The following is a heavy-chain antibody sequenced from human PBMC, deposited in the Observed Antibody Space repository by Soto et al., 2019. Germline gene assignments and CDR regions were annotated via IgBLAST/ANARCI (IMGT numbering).Heavy chain of an antibody. J-gene: IGHJ4*02. V-gene: IGHV1-2*04. D-gene: IGHD3-22*01. CDR3: ATAIYYYDTSGYYSAYYFDY. CDR1: GYTFTGYY. CDR2: INPNSGGT. Sequence: ASVKVSCKASGYTFTGYYMHWVRQAPGQGLEWMGWINPNSGGTNYAQKFQGWVTMTRDTSISTDYMELSRLRSDDTAVYYCATAIYYYDTSGYYSAYYFDYWGQGTLVTVSS.